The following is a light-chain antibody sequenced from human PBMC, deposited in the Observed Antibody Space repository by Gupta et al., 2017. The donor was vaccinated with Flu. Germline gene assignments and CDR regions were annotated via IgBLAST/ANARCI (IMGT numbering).Light chain of an antibody. J-gene: IGLJ3*02. Sequence: QLLLTQSPSASASLAASVRLTCTLSSGHSTYAIAWHQQQPEKGPRYLMKVNSDGSHNRADGIPDRFSGSSSGAERFLTISSLQSEDEADYYCQAWPPDTSWVFGGGTKVTVL. CDR2: VNSDGSH. CDR1: SGHSTYA. V-gene: IGLV4-69*01. CDR3: QAWPPDTSWV.